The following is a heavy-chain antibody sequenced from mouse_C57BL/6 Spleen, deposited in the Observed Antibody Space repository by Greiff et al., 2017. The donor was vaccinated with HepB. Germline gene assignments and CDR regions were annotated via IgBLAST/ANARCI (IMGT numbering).Heavy chain of an antibody. Sequence: VQLQQSGPGLVQPSQSLSITCTVSGFSLTSYGVHWVRQSPGKGLEWLGVIWSGGSTDYNAAFISRLSISKDNSKSQVFFKMNSLQADDTAIYYCARGDYYSNRYFDVWGTGTTVTVSS. D-gene: IGHD2-5*01. CDR2: IWSGGST. V-gene: IGHV2-2*01. CDR3: ARGDYYSNRYFDV. CDR1: GFSLTSYG. J-gene: IGHJ1*03.